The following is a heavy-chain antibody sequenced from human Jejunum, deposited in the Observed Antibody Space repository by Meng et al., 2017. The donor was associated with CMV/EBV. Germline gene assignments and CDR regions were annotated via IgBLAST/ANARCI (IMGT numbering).Heavy chain of an antibody. CDR1: YRFTSYG. D-gene: IGHD4-17*01. Sequence: YRFTSYGISWVRLFPGQGLEWMAWISGYNGKTNIARTLQDRVIVTADTTTTTAYMELRSLRSDDTAVYYCARDGPDYGEYINFDYWGQGTQVTVSS. CDR3: ARDGPDYGEYINFDY. V-gene: IGHV1-18*01. CDR2: ISGYNGKT. J-gene: IGHJ4*02.